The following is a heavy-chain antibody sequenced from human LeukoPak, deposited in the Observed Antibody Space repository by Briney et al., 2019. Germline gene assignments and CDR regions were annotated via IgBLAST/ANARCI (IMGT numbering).Heavy chain of an antibody. CDR2: IIPIFGTA. CDR1: GGTFSSYA. Sequence: ASVKVSCKASGGTFSSYAISWVRQAPGQGLEWMGGIIPIFGTANYAQKFQGRVTITADESTSTAYMELSSLRSEDTAVYYCARGPRYCSSTSCHLNDYWGQGTLVTVSS. V-gene: IGHV1-69*13. D-gene: IGHD2-2*01. CDR3: ARGPRYCSSTSCHLNDY. J-gene: IGHJ4*02.